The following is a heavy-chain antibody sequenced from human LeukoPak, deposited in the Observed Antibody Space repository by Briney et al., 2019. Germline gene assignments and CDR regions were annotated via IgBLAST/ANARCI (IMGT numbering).Heavy chain of an antibody. CDR2: IYYSGST. J-gene: IGHJ4*02. D-gene: IGHD6-19*01. V-gene: IGHV4-59*01. CDR1: GGSISSYY. CDR3: ARDLSSSFDY. Sequence: SETLSLTCTVSGGSISSYYWSWIRQPPGKGLEWIGYIYYSGSTNYNPSLKSRVTISVDTSKSQFSLKLSSVTAADTAVYYCARDLSSSFDYWGQGTLVTVSS.